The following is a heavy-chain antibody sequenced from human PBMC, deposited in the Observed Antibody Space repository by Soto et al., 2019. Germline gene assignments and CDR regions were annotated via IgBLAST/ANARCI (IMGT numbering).Heavy chain of an antibody. CDR2: ISPYTGNT. CDR1: GYIFVNYG. J-gene: IGHJ6*02. Sequence: QVQLVQSGDEVKKPGASVKVSCKASGYIFVNYGIAWVRQAPGQGLEWMGWISPYTGNTHSATKVQGRLTMTTDTSTTTAYIDLWSLTSDDTAVYYCVMVDYYFTPTPQDVWAQGTTVTVSS. V-gene: IGHV1-18*01. D-gene: IGHD3-22*01. CDR3: VMVDYYFTPTPQDV.